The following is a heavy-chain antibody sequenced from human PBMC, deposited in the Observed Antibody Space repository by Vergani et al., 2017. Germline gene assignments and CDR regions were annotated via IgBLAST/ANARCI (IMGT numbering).Heavy chain of an antibody. CDR2: INHSGST. J-gene: IGHJ4*02. CDR1: GGSFSGYY. D-gene: IGHD1-26*01. Sequence: QVQLQQWGAGLLKPSETLSLTCAVYGGSFSGYYWSWIRQPPGKGLEWIGEINHSGSTNYNPSLKSRVTISVDTSKNQFSLKLSSVTAADTAVYYCARGISGSFRYPLFDYWGQGTLVTVSS. V-gene: IGHV4-34*01. CDR3: ARGISGSFRYPLFDY.